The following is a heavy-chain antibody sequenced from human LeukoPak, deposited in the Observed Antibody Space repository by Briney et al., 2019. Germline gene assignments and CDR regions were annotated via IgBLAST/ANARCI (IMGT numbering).Heavy chain of an antibody. CDR2: ISTSGST. J-gene: IGHJ2*01. Sequence: SETLSLTCTVSGGSISSGSYDWSWIRQPAGKGLEWIGRISTSGSTNYNPSLKSRVTISVDTSKNQFSLKLSSVTAADTAVYYCARRCSSTNCFVWYFDSWGRGTLVTVSS. CDR1: GGSISSGSYD. D-gene: IGHD2-2*01. CDR3: ARRCSSTNCFVWYFDS. V-gene: IGHV4-61*02.